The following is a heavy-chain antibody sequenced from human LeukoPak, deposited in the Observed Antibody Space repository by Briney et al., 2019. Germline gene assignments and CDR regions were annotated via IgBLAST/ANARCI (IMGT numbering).Heavy chain of an antibody. Sequence: SEALSLTCAVYGGSFSGYYWSWIRQPPGKGLEWIGEINHSGSTNYNPSLKSRVTISVDTSKNQFSLKLSSVTAADTAVYYCARPATVWGGYRYLYFQHWGQGTLVTVSS. D-gene: IGHD3-16*02. CDR3: ARPATVWGGYRYLYFQH. CDR2: INHSGST. V-gene: IGHV4-34*01. J-gene: IGHJ1*01. CDR1: GGSFSGYY.